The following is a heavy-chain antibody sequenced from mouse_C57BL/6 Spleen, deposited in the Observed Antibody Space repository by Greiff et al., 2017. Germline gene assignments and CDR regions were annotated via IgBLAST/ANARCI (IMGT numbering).Heavy chain of an antibody. V-gene: IGHV1-69*01. J-gene: IGHJ2*01. CDR2: IDPSDSYT. CDR3: ARRDWDNVY. D-gene: IGHD4-1*01. Sequence: QVQLKQPGAELVMPGASVKLSCKASGYTFTSYWMHWVKQRPGQGLEWIGEIDPSDSYTNYNQKFKGKSTLTVDKSSSTAYMQLSSLTSEDSAVYYCARRDWDNVYWGQGTTLTVSS. CDR1: GYTFTSYW.